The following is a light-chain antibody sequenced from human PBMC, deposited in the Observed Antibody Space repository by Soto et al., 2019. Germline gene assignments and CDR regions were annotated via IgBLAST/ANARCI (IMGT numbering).Light chain of an antibody. CDR2: AAS. CDR3: LQDYNYPWT. V-gene: IGKV1-6*01. CDR1: QGSSND. Sequence: AIQMTQSPSSLSASVGDRVTITCRASQGSSNDLGWDQQKPGKAPKLLIYAASRLQSGVPSRFSGSGSGTDFTLTSSSLQPEDFATYYCLQDYNYPWTFGQGTKVEIK. J-gene: IGKJ1*01.